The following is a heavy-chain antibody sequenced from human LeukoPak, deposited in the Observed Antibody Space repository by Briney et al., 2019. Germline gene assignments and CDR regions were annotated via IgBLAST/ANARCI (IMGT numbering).Heavy chain of an antibody. CDR3: ARGIKYSSRRNYFDY. CDR2: MNPNSGNT. V-gene: IGHV1-8*01. D-gene: IGHD6-6*01. Sequence: ASVKVSCKASGYTFTSYDINWVRQATGQGLEWMGWMNPNSGNTGYAQKFQGRVTMTRNTSISTAYMELSRLRSEDTAMYYCARGIKYSSRRNYFDYWGQGTLVTVSS. CDR1: GYTFTSYD. J-gene: IGHJ4*02.